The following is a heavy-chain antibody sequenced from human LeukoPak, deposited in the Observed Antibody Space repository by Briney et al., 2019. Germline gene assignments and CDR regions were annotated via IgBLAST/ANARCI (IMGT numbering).Heavy chain of an antibody. CDR2: ISNSATII. CDR1: GFTFSNYY. D-gene: IGHD3-3*01. V-gene: IGHV3-11*04. J-gene: IGHJ6*03. CDR3: AKGSKEVLFTRDHYMDV. Sequence: GGSLRLSCAASGFTFSNYYMSWIRQAPGKGLEWISYISNSATIIHYADSVKGRFTISRDNSKNTLYLQMNSLRAEDTAVYYCAKGSKEVLFTRDHYMDVWGKGTTVTISS.